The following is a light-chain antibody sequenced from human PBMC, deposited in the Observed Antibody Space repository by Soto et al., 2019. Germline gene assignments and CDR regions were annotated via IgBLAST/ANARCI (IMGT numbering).Light chain of an antibody. Sequence: QSVLAQPPSVSGAPGQRVTISCTGSSSNFGARYAVQWYQQLPGTAPKPLIYGNNNRPSGVPDRFSGSKSGTSASLAITGLQAEDEADYYCQSYDTSLRRYVFGAGTKVTVL. J-gene: IGLJ1*01. CDR1: SSNFGARYA. V-gene: IGLV1-40*01. CDR3: QSYDTSLRRYV. CDR2: GNN.